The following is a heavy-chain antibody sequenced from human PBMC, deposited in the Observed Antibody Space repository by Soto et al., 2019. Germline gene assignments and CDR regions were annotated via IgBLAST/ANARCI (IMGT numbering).Heavy chain of an antibody. CDR3: ARHDDGVADAFDI. D-gene: IGHD2-8*01. V-gene: IGHV4-39*01. J-gene: IGHJ3*02. CDR2: IYYSGST. Sequence: ASETLSLTCPVSGGSISSSSYYWGWIRQPPGKGLEWIGSIYYSGSTYYNPSLKSRVTISVDTSKNQFSLKLSSVTAADTAVYYCARHDDGVADAFDIWGQGTMVTVS. CDR1: GGSISSSSYY.